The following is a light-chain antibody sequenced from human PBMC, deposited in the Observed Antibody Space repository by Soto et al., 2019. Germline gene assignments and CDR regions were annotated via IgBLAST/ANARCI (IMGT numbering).Light chain of an antibody. Sequence: EIVMTQSPATLSVSPGERATLSCRASQSVSGNLAWYQQKPGQAPRLLIYGASTRATGIPARFSGSGSGTEFTLPISSLQPEDFAVYYCQQYNNWPPLTFGGGTKVEIK. J-gene: IGKJ4*01. V-gene: IGKV3-15*01. CDR2: GAS. CDR1: QSVSGN. CDR3: QQYNNWPPLT.